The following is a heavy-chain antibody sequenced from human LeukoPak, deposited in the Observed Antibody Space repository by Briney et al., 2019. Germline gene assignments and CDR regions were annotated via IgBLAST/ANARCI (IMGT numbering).Heavy chain of an antibody. V-gene: IGHV4-39*07. CDR3: AREGAYDSDSSGFYPWHY. Sequence: SETLSLTCTVAGDSISSSSYIWGWIRQPPGKGLEWIGSIYYSGSTYYNPSLKSRVTISVDTSKNQFSLKLSSVTAADTAVYYCAREGAYDSDSSGFYPWHYWGQGTLVTVSS. CDR2: IYYSGST. CDR1: GDSISSSSYI. D-gene: IGHD3-22*01. J-gene: IGHJ4*02.